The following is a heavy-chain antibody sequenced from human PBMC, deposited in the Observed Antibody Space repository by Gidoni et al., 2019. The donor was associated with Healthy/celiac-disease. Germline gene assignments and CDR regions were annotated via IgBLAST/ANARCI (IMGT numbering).Heavy chain of an antibody. D-gene: IGHD1-26*01. V-gene: IGHV3-23*01. CDR3: AKPSGSYYSLPDY. J-gene: IGHJ4*02. Sequence: EVQLLESGGGLVQPGGSLRLSCAASGFTFSSYAMSWVRQAPGEGVEWVSAISGSGGSTYYADSVKGRFTISRDNSKNTLYLQMNSLRAEDTAVYYCAKPSGSYYSLPDYWGQGTLVTVSS. CDR1: GFTFSSYA. CDR2: ISGSGGST.